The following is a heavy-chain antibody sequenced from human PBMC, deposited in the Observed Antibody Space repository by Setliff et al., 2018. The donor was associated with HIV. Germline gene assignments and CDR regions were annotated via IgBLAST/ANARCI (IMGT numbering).Heavy chain of an antibody. Sequence: ASVKVSCKASGYIFNSYGISWVRQAPGQGLEWMGWISAYNGSTSYAQKFQGRVTMTRDTSTSTVYMELSSLRSEDTAVYYCARDKNGDYYFDYWGQGTLVTVSS. D-gene: IGHD2-21*02. V-gene: IGHV1-18*01. CDR3: ARDKNGDYYFDY. CDR1: GYIFNSYG. CDR2: ISAYNGST. J-gene: IGHJ4*02.